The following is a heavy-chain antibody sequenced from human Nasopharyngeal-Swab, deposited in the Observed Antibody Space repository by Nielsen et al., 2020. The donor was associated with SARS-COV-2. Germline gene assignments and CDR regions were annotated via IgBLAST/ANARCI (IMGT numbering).Heavy chain of an antibody. CDR3: AREIHGDPVGY. Sequence: GESLKISCAASGFTFSRYGMHWVRQAPGKGLEWVAVITYDGSNAFYADSVEGRFTISRDNSKNTLFLQVNSLRPEDTAVYYCAREIHGDPVGYWGQGTLVTVSS. V-gene: IGHV3-30*03. CDR2: ITYDGSNA. D-gene: IGHD4-17*01. CDR1: GFTFSRYG. J-gene: IGHJ4*02.